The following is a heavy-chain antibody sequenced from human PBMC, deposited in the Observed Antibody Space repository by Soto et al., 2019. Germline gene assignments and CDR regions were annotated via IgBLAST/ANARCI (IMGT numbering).Heavy chain of an antibody. Sequence: QVQLVESGGGGFQPGRSLRLSCAASGFTFSSYGMHWVRQAPGKGLEWVAVLSYDGSNKYYADSVKGRFTISRDNSKNPLYLQMNSLSAEDTALYYCAKGVWSGYYFYYYYGMDVWGQGPTVTVSS. CDR3: AKGVWSGYYFYYYYGMDV. J-gene: IGHJ6*01. V-gene: IGHV3-30*18. D-gene: IGHD3-3*01. CDR2: LSYDGSNK. CDR1: GFTFSSYG.